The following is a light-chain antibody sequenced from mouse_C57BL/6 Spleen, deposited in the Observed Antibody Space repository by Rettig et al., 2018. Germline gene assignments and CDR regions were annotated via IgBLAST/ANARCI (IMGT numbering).Light chain of an antibody. CDR1: QSISDY. CDR2: YAS. J-gene: IGKJ4*01. CDR3: QNGHSFPFT. Sequence: DIVMTQSPATLSVTPGDRVSLSCRASQSISDYLHWYQQKSHESPRLFIKYASQSSSGIPSRFSGSGSGSDFTLSINSVEPEDFGVYYCQNGHSFPFTFGSVTKLEIK. V-gene: IGKV5-39*01.